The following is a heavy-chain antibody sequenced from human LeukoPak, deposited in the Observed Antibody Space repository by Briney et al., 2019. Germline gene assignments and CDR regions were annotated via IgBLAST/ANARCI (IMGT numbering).Heavy chain of an antibody. CDR2: ISSSSSYI. J-gene: IGHJ4*02. V-gene: IGHV3-21*01. CDR1: GFTVSSNY. CDR3: ARDHLNHCSSTSCYPGY. D-gene: IGHD2-2*01. Sequence: GGSLRLSCAASGFTVSSNYMSWVRQAPGKGLEWVSSISSSSSYIYYADSVKGRFTISRDNAKNSLYLQMNSLRAEDTAVYYCARDHLNHCSSTSCYPGYWGQGTLVTVSS.